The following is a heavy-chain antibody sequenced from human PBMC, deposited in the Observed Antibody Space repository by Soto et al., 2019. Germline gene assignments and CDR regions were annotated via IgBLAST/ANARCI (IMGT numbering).Heavy chain of an antibody. V-gene: IGHV1-58*01. Sequence: GASVKVSCKASGFTFTSSAVQWVRQARGRRLEWIGWIVVGSGNTNYAQKFQERVTITRDMSTSTAYMELSSLRSEDTAVYYCAAPGSIVVVPAAMHDMALWGQGTLVTVS. CDR3: AAPGSIVVVPAAMHDMAL. CDR1: GFTFTSSA. D-gene: IGHD2-2*01. CDR2: IVVGSGNT. J-gene: IGHJ4*02.